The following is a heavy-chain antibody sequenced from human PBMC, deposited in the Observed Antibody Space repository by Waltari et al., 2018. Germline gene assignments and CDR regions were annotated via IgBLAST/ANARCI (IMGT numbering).Heavy chain of an antibody. CDR1: GYSISSGYY. D-gene: IGHD6-6*01. Sequence: QVQLQESGPGLVKPSETLSLTCAVSGYSISSGYYWGWIRQPPGKGLEWIGYIYYSGSTNYTPTLKSRVTISVDTSKNQFSLKLSSVTAADTAVYYCAGSQLDYYYYYMDVWGKGTTVTISS. V-gene: IGHV4-38-2*01. J-gene: IGHJ6*03. CDR3: AGSQLDYYYYYMDV. CDR2: IYYSGST.